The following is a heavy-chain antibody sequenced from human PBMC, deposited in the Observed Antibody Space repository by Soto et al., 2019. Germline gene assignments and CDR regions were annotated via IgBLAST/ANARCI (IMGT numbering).Heavy chain of an antibody. CDR2: IYDTGST. V-gene: IGHV4-59*01. CDR3: ARYYCSSDTCYYFDY. Sequence: PSETLSLTCTVSGGSISSNYWSWIRQTPGKGLEWIGYIYDTGSTNYNPSLKSRVSFPVDTSKNQFSLKLSSVTAADTAVYYCARYYCSSDTCYYFDYWGQGTLVTVSS. J-gene: IGHJ4*02. D-gene: IGHD2-2*01. CDR1: GGSISSNY.